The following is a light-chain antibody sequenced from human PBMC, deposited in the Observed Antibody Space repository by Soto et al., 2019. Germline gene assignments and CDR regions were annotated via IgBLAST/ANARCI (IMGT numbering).Light chain of an antibody. CDR2: KAS. CDR3: QHYNSYSEA. CDR1: QTISSW. V-gene: IGKV1-5*03. Sequence: DIQMTQSPSTLSGSVGDRVTITCRASQTISSWLAWYQQKPGKAPKLLIYKASTLKSGVPSRFSGSGSGTEFTLTISSLQPDDFATYYCQHYNSYSEAFXRGTKVDIK. J-gene: IGKJ1*01.